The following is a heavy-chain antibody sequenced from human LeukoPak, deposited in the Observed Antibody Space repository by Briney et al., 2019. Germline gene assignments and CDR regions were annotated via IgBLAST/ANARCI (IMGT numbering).Heavy chain of an antibody. CDR1: GFTIGSNY. V-gene: IGHV3-53*01. Sequence: GGSLRLSCAASGFTIGSNYMTWVRQAPGKGLEWVALIYGDDYTFYADSVEGRFTVSRDRSNNTVYLRLNSLRPEDTAVYFCARGPSLVPATIYYHYMDVWGTGTTVTVSS. CDR3: ARGPSLVPATIYYHYMDV. J-gene: IGHJ6*03. D-gene: IGHD2-2*01. CDR2: IYGDDYT.